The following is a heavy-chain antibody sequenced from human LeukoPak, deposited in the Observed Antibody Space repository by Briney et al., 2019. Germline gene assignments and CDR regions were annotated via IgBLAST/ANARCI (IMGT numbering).Heavy chain of an antibody. CDR1: GYSFTAYY. J-gene: IGHJ4*02. CDR3: ARGQWFGESPFDY. V-gene: IGHV1-2*04. Sequence: GASVKVSCKASGYSFTAYYMHWVRQAPGQGLEWMGWINPSPNSGGTNYAQKFQGWVTMTRDTSISTAYMELSRLRSDDTAVYYCARGQWFGESPFDYWGQGTLVTVSS. CDR2: INPSPNSGGT. D-gene: IGHD3-10*01.